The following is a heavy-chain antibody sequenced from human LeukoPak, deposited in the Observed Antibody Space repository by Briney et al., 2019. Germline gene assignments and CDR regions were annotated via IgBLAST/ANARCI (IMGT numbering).Heavy chain of an antibody. D-gene: IGHD7-27*01. Sequence: GGSLRLSCAASGFTFSSYWMSWVRQAPGKGLEWVANLKEDGSEKYYVDSVKGRFTISRDNAKNSLYLQMNSLRAEDTAVYYCARVRMKTGQYYFDYWGQGTLVTVSS. CDR2: LKEDGSEK. V-gene: IGHV3-7*01. CDR3: ARVRMKTGQYYFDY. J-gene: IGHJ4*02. CDR1: GFTFSSYW.